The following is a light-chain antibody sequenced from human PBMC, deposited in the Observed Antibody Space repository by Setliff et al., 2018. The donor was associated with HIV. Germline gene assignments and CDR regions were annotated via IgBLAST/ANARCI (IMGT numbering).Light chain of an antibody. CDR1: QSVSNK. CDR3: QQYNNWPPT. V-gene: IGKV3-15*01. Sequence: EIVMTQSPATLSVSPGERATLSCRASQSVSNKLAWYQQKHGQAPRLLIYGASTRATGIPARFSGSGSGTEFTLTISSLQSEDFAVYYCQQYNNWPPTLGQGTKVDIK. CDR2: GAS. J-gene: IGKJ2*01.